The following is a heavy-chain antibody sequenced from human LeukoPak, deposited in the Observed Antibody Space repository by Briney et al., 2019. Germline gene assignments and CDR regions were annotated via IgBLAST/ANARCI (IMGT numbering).Heavy chain of an antibody. CDR2: IKGDESST. D-gene: IGHD3-10*02. V-gene: IGHV3-74*01. CDR3: ARGGLFAYYFDY. J-gene: IGHJ4*02. Sequence: GGSLRLSCAASGFTFTSYWMHWVRQAPRKGLVWVSRIKGDESSTSYADSVEGRFTISRDNAKNTLYLQMNSLRAEDTAVYYCARGGLFAYYFDYWGQGTLVTVSS. CDR1: GFTFTSYW.